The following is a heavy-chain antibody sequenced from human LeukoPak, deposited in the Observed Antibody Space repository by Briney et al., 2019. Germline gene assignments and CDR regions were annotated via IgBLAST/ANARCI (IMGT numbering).Heavy chain of an antibody. V-gene: IGHV3-23*01. CDR3: AKDQRRESPHYLDP. Sequence: PGGSLRLSCAASGFTFSSSAMSWVRQVPGKGLEWVSGISASGGSTYYADSVRGRFTIPRDNSKNTLYVQMNSLRDEDTAVYYCAKDQRRESPHYLDPWGQGTLVTVSS. D-gene: IGHD1-26*01. CDR1: GFTFSSSA. CDR2: ISASGGST. J-gene: IGHJ5*02.